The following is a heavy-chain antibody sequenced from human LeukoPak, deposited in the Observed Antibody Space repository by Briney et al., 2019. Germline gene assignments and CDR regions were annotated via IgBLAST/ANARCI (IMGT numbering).Heavy chain of an antibody. CDR2: ISGSGGSA. CDR1: GFTFSSYA. J-gene: IGHJ6*02. D-gene: IGHD4-17*01. Sequence: GGSLRLSCAASGFTFSSYAMSWVRQAPGKGLEWVSVISGSGGSAYCADSVKGRFTISRDNAKNSLYLQMNSLRAEDTALYYCATVTESYYYYYGMDVWGQGTTVTVSS. V-gene: IGHV3-23*01. CDR3: ATVTESYYYYYGMDV.